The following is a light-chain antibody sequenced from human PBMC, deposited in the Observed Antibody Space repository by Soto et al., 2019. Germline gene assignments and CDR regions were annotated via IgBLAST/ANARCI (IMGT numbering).Light chain of an antibody. Sequence: DIQLTQSPSFLSASVGDRVTITCRASQGISSYLARYQQKPGKAPKVLIYAASTLQSGVPSRFSGSGSGTEFTLTISSLQPEDFATYYCQQLNTYPLTFGGGTKVEIK. J-gene: IGKJ4*01. CDR2: AAS. V-gene: IGKV1-9*01. CDR1: QGISSY. CDR3: QQLNTYPLT.